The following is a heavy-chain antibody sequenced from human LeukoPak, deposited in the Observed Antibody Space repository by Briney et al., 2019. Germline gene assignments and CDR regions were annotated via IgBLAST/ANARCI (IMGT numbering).Heavy chain of an antibody. D-gene: IGHD6-13*01. J-gene: IGHJ4*02. V-gene: IGHV4-34*01. CDR3: ARERSKYSSSWSLRSVYYFDY. CDR1: GGSFSGYY. CDR2: INHSGST. Sequence: SETLSLTYAVYGGSFSGYYWSWIRQPPGKGLEWIGEINHSGSTNYNPSLKSRVTISVDTSKNQFSLKLSSVTAADTAVYYCARERSKYSSSWSLRSVYYFDYWGQGTLVTVSS.